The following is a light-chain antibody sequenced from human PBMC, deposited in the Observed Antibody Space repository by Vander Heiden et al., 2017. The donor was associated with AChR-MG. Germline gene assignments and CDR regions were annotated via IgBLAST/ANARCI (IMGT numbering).Light chain of an antibody. CDR1: QSISSN. CDR3: QHENRWPYA. J-gene: IGKJ2*01. V-gene: IGKV3-15*01. CDR2: GAS. Sequence: EIVMTQSPATLSVSPGERATLSCRASQSISSNLAWFQQRPGQAPRLLIYGASKRPTSIPDRFIGSGSGTEFTLTISVLQSEDLAVYYCQHENRWPYAFGQGTKVEIK.